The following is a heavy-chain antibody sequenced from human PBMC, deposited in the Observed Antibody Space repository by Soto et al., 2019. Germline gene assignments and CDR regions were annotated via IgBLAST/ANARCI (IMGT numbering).Heavy chain of an antibody. D-gene: IGHD2-21*02. CDR2: ISSSSSYI. V-gene: IGHV3-21*01. CDR1: GFTFSSYS. J-gene: IGHJ6*02. Sequence: EVQLVESGGGLVKPGGSLRLSCAASGFTFSSYSMNWVRQAPGKGLEWVSSISSSSSYIYYADSVKGRFTISRDNAKNSLYRQMNSLRAEDTAVYYWARAPWGGDSYGMDVWGQGTTVTVSS. CDR3: ARAPWGGDSYGMDV.